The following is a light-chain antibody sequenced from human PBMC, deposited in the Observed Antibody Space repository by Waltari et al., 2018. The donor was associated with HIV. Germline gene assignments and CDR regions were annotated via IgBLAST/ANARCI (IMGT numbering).Light chain of an antibody. V-gene: IGKV3-15*01. J-gene: IGKJ2*01. CDR2: AAS. CDR3: QQYSDWPRYT. Sequence: EIVMTQSPATLSVSPGETATLSCRASQSVSHNLAWYQQKPGRPPRLVIYAASSRAAGIPARFSGSGSGTEFTLTITSLQSGDFGVYYCQQYSDWPRYTFGGGTNLEIK. CDR1: QSVSHN.